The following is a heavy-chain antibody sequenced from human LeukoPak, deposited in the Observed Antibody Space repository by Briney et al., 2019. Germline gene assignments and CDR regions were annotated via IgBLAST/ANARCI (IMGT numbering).Heavy chain of an antibody. J-gene: IGHJ5*02. CDR2: ISYDGSNK. CDR1: GFTFSSYG. V-gene: IGHV3-30*03. Sequence: GGSLRLSCAASGFTFSSYGMHWVRQAPGKGLEWVAVISYDGSNKYYADSVKGRFTISRDNSKNTLYLQMNSLRAEDTAVYYCAREKSVLLWFGENLGFDPWGQGTLVTVSS. CDR3: AREKSVLLWFGENLGFDP. D-gene: IGHD3-10*01.